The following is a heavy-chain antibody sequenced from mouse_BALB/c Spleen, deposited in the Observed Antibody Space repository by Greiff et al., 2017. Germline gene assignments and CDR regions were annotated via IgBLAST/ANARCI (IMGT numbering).Heavy chain of an antibody. V-gene: IGHV2-9-2*01. D-gene: IGHD2-4*01. J-gene: IGHJ4*01. CDR3: VRDRGITTGYYYAMDY. Sequence: ESGPGLVAPSQSLSITCTVSGFSLTSYDISWIRQPPGKGLEWLGVIWTGGGTNYNSAFMSRLSISKDNSKSQVFLKMNSLQTDDTAIYYCVRDRGITTGYYYAMDYWGQGTSVTVSS. CDR1: GFSLTSYD. CDR2: IWTGGGT.